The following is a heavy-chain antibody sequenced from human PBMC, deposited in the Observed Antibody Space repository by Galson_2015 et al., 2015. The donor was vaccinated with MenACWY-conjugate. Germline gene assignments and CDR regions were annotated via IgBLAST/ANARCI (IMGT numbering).Heavy chain of an antibody. CDR1: GFSLSTYEMC. Sequence: PALVTPTPTLTLTCTFSGFSLSTYEMCIYWVRQPPGKALEWLARFALGDNKYYTTSLKTRLTISKDTSTNQVVLTMTNVDPVDTATYYCARMHIVLDATDAFDIWGQGTTVTVSS. V-gene: IGHV2-70*11. D-gene: IGHD3-22*01. CDR3: ARMHIVLDATDAFDI. J-gene: IGHJ3*02. CDR2: FALGDNK.